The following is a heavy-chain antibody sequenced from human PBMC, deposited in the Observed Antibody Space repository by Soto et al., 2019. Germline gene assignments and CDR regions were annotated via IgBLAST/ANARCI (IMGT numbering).Heavy chain of an antibody. V-gene: IGHV4-34*12. Sequence: QVQLQQWGAGLLKPSETLSLTCAVYSGSFSGYYWSWIRQPPGKGLEWIGEIIHSGSANYNPSLKRRVTISVDRSKNQLSLKLSSVTVADTAVYYCARGTREGWYFDLWGRGTLVTVSS. J-gene: IGHJ2*01. CDR3: ARGTREGWYFDL. CDR2: IIHSGSA. CDR1: SGSFSGYY.